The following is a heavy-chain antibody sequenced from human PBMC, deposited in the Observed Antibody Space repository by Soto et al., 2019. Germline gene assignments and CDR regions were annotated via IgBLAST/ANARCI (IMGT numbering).Heavy chain of an antibody. D-gene: IGHD2-15*01. Sequence: ASVKVSCKASGYTFTRYYMHWERQAPGQGLEWMGIINPSGGSTSYAQKFQGRVTMTRDTSTSTVYMELSSLRSEDTAVYYCARGVIVYPTGYYCYGKDVCGQGTTVIGSS. J-gene: IGHJ6*02. CDR3: ARGVIVYPTGYYCYGKDV. CDR2: INPSGGST. CDR1: GYTFTRYY. V-gene: IGHV1-46*01.